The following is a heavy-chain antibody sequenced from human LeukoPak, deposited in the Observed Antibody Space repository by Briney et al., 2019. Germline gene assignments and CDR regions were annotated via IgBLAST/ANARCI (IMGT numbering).Heavy chain of an antibody. D-gene: IGHD5-24*01. CDR3: AKVGDGYNSIDY. J-gene: IGHJ4*02. CDR2: ISGSGGST. Sequence: GGSLRLSCAASGFTFSSYAMSWVPQAPGKGLEWVSAISGSGGSTYYADSVKGRFTISRDNSKNTLYLQMNSLRAEDTAVYYCAKVGDGYNSIDYWGQGTLVTVSS. CDR1: GFTFSSYA. V-gene: IGHV3-23*01.